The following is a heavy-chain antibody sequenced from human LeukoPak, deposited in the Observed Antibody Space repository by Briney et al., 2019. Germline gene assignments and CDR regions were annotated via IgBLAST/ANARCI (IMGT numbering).Heavy chain of an antibody. CDR3: AKGRITMVRGVAMDV. CDR1: GFTFSSYA. J-gene: IGHJ6*03. Sequence: PGGSLRLSCAASGFTFSSYAMSWVRQAPGKGLEWVAVISYDGTNKYYADSVKGRFTISRDNSNNTLYLQMNSLRAEDTAVYYCAKGRITMVRGVAMDVWGKGTTVTVSS. CDR2: ISYDGTNK. V-gene: IGHV3-30*18. D-gene: IGHD3-10*01.